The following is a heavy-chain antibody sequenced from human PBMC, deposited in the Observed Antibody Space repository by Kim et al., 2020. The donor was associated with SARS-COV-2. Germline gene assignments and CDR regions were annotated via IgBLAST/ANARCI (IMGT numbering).Heavy chain of an antibody. D-gene: IGHD3-10*01. CDR2: SNGGNGNT. Sequence: AAVKVYCKASGYTFDTVSLYWVRQAPGQRFEWMGWSNGGNGNTRYSQKFQGRLTITRDTSATTADMEMSSLTSKDTACYFCAREVSGSYNWLDPSGQGTL. V-gene: IGHV1-3*01. CDR3: AREVSGSYNWLDP. CDR1: GYTFDTVS. J-gene: IGHJ5*02.